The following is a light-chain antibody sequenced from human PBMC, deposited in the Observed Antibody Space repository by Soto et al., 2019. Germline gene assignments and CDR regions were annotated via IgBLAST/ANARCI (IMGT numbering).Light chain of an antibody. CDR1: QSIRSY. Sequence: DIQLTQSPSSLSASVGDRVTLTCRASQSIRSYLNWYQQKPGNPPKLLIYATSSLQNGVPSRFSGSGSGTNFTLTIRSLQPEDFATYYCQQYGDSPMYTFGQGTKLEI. V-gene: IGKV1-39*01. J-gene: IGKJ2*01. CDR2: ATS. CDR3: QQYGDSPMYT.